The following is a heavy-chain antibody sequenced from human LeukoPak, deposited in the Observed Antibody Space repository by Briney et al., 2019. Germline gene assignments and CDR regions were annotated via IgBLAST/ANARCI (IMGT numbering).Heavy chain of an antibody. CDR3: ARDQLAYSGYDTLFDY. Sequence: GGSLRLSCLTSGLTLSTNAMSWVRQAPGKGLEWISGISGSGASTYYADSVKGRFTISRDNSKNTLYLQLNSLRPDDTAVYYCARDQLAYSGYDTLFDYWGQGTLVTVSS. V-gene: IGHV3-23*01. J-gene: IGHJ4*02. CDR2: ISGSGAST. D-gene: IGHD5-12*01. CDR1: GLTLSTNA.